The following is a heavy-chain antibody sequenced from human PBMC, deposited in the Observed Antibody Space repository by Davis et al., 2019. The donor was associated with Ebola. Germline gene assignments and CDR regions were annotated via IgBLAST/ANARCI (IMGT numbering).Heavy chain of an antibody. CDR2: IIPIFGTA. V-gene: IGHV1-69*13. Sequence: AASVKVSCKASGGTFSSYAISWVRQAPGQGLEWMGGIIPIFGTANYAQKFQGRVTITADESTSTAYMELSSLRSDDTAVYYCARLTWGYCSGGSCRYYYYYGMDVWGQGTTVTVSS. D-gene: IGHD2-15*01. J-gene: IGHJ6*02. CDR3: ARLTWGYCSGGSCRYYYYYGMDV. CDR1: GGTFSSYA.